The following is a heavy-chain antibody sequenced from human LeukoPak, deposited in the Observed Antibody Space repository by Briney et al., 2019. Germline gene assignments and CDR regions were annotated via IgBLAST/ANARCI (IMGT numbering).Heavy chain of an antibody. J-gene: IGHJ4*02. CDR2: LSDSGSRT. Sequence: GGSLRLSCAASGFTFSSHAMSWVRQAPGEGLEWVSALSDSGSRTYYADSVKGRFTISRDNSKNTVYLQMNSLRAEDTAVYYCAKGKGSTSCYDYCGQGILVTVSS. D-gene: IGHD2-2*01. CDR1: GFTFSSHA. CDR3: AKGKGSTSCYDY. V-gene: IGHV3-23*01.